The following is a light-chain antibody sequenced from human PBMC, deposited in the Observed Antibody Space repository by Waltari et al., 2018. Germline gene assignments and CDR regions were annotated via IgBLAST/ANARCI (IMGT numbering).Light chain of an antibody. CDR3: SSYMNSSLV. Sequence: QFALTQPASVSGSPGQPITISCPRTSSSIGGHDSVSWYQPHPGKAPKLMIDGVSNRPSGVSNRFSGTKSGSTASLTISGLQSEDEADYYCSSYMNSSLVFGAGTKVTVL. V-gene: IGLV2-14*01. CDR1: SSSIGGHDS. CDR2: GVS. J-gene: IGLJ3*02.